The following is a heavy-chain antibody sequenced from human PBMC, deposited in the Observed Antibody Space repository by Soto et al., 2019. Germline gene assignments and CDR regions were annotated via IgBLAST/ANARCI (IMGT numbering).Heavy chain of an antibody. CDR2: ISYDGSNK. Sequence: PGGSLRLSCAASGFTFSSYAMHWVRQAPGKGLEWVAVISYDGSNKYYADSVKGRFTISRDNSKNTLYLQMNSLRAEDTAVYYCARDRLAAYSSGWYGIFDYWGQGTLVTVS. CDR1: GFTFSSYA. J-gene: IGHJ4*02. V-gene: IGHV3-30-3*01. CDR3: ARDRLAAYSSGWYGIFDY. D-gene: IGHD6-19*01.